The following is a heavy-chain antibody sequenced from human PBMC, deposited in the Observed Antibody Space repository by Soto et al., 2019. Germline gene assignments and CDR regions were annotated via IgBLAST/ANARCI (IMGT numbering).Heavy chain of an antibody. D-gene: IGHD3-9*01. Sequence: ASVKVSCKASGYTFTSYAMHWVRQAPGQRLEWMGWINAGNGNTKYSQKFQGRVTITRDTSASTAYMELSSLRSEDTAVYYCARSLYDILTGSVLNWFDPWGQETLVTVSS. V-gene: IGHV1-3*01. CDR2: INAGNGNT. CDR1: GYTFTSYA. CDR3: ARSLYDILTGSVLNWFDP. J-gene: IGHJ5*02.